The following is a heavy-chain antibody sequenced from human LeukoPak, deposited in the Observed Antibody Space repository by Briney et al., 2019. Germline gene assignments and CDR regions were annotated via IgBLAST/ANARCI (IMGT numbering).Heavy chain of an antibody. D-gene: IGHD3-10*01. CDR2: ISHDGSNQ. V-gene: IGHV3-30-3*01. CDR1: GFTSRNYG. Sequence: GGSLRLSCAASGFTSRNYGFHWVRQAPGKGLEWVAAISHDGSNQYYADSVKGRFTISRNSSKNTLYLQMNSLKTEDTAVYYCTRARSRYYYGSGSDFWGQGTLVTVSS. CDR3: TRARSRYYYGSGSDF. J-gene: IGHJ4*02.